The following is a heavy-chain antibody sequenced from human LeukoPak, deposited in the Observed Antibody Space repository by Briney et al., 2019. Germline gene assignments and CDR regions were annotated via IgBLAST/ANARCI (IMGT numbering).Heavy chain of an antibody. CDR1: GFTFSSYW. Sequence: GGSLRLSCAASGFTFSSYWMSWVRQAPGKGLEWVANIKQDGSEKYYVGSVKGRFTISRDNAKNSLYLQMNSLRAEDTAVYYCASGYVLRFLEWFDYWGQGTLVTVSS. J-gene: IGHJ5*01. CDR3: ASGYVLRFLEWFDY. D-gene: IGHD3-3*01. V-gene: IGHV3-7*01. CDR2: IKQDGSEK.